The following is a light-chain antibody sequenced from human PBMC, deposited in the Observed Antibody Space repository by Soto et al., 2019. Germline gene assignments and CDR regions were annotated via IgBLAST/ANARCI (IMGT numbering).Light chain of an antibody. CDR3: QQSYSTPQT. CDR2: AAS. Sequence: QRVDSPATRSGSLGDRVTITCRASQTISSWLAWYQQKPGKAPKLLIYAASSLLSGVPSRFSGSGPGTDFTLTISSLQPEDFATYYCQQSYSTPQTFGQRTKVDIK. CDR1: QTISSW. V-gene: IGKV1-39*01. J-gene: IGKJ1*01.